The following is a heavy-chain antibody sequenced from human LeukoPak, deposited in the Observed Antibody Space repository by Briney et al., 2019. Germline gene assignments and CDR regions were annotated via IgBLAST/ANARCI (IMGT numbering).Heavy chain of an antibody. CDR3: ARESIAAAGTPLDY. Sequence: SSETLSLTCAVYGGSFSGYYWSWIRQPPGKGLEWIGEINHSGSTNYNPSLKSRVTISVDTSKNQFSLKLSSVTAADTAVYCCARESIAAAGTPLDYWGQGTLVTVSS. CDR2: INHSGST. CDR1: GGSFSGYY. D-gene: IGHD6-13*01. J-gene: IGHJ4*02. V-gene: IGHV4-34*01.